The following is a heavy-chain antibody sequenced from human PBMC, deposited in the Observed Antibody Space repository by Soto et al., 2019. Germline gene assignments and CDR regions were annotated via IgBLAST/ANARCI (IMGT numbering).Heavy chain of an antibody. D-gene: IGHD3-10*01. J-gene: IGHJ6*02. CDR1: GYTFTGYY. CDR2: INPNSGGT. V-gene: IGHV1-2*02. CDR3: AIGAGPGGYYYYYYYGMDV. Sequence: ASVKVSCKASGYTFTGYYMHWVRQAPGQGLEWMGWINPNSGGTNYAQKFQGRVTMTRDTSISTAYMELSRLRSDDTAVYYCAIGAGPGGYYYYYYYGMDVWGQGTTVTVSS.